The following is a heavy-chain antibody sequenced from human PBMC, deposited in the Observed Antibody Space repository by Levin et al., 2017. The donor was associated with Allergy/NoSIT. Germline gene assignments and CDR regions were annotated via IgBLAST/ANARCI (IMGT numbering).Heavy chain of an antibody. CDR3: ARGFLYGARSGVDY. CDR2: INPNSGGT. J-gene: IGHJ4*02. CDR1: GYTFTGYY. D-gene: IGHD4-17*01. V-gene: IGHV1-2*06. Sequence: GASVKVSCKASGYTFTGYYMHWVRQAPGQGLEWMGRINPNSGGTNYAQKFQGRVTMTRDTSISTAYMELSRLRSDDTAVYYCARGFLYGARSGVDYWGQGTLVTVSS.